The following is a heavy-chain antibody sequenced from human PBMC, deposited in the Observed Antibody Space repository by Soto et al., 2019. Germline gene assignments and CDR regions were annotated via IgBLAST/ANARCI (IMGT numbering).Heavy chain of an antibody. CDR2: IFSNDEK. J-gene: IGHJ6*02. Sequence: QVTLKESGPVLVKPTETLTLTCTVSGFSLSNARMGVSWIRQPPGKALEWLAHIFSNDEKSYSTSLKSRLTIAKDTSKSQVVLTMTNMDPVDTATYYCARAIVVGIYGMDVWGQGTTVTVSS. D-gene: IGHD2-2*01. CDR3: ARAIVVGIYGMDV. CDR1: GFSLSNARMG. V-gene: IGHV2-26*01.